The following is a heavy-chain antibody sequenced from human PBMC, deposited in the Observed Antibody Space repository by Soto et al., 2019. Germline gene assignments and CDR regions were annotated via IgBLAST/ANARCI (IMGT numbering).Heavy chain of an antibody. D-gene: IGHD3-3*01. J-gene: IGHJ6*02. CDR2: TYYRSKWYN. CDR3: ARDPGHQSYYDFWSGYQTARYYYGMDV. Sequence: SQTLSLTCAISGDSVSSNSAAWNWIRQSPSRGLEWLGRTYYRSKWYNDYAVSVKSRITINPDTSKNQFSPQLNSVTPEDTAVYYCARDPGHQSYYDFWSGYQTARYYYGMDVWGQGTTVTVSS. CDR1: GDSVSSNSAA. V-gene: IGHV6-1*01.